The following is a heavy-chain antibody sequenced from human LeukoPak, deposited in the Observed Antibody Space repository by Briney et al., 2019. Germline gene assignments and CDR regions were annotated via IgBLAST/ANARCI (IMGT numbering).Heavy chain of an antibody. CDR2: IYWNDDK. J-gene: IGHJ4*02. D-gene: IGHD1-26*01. CDR3: TRAWESFDY. Sequence: SGPTLVKPTQTLTLTCTFSGFSLSTSGVGVGWIRQPPGKALEWLALIYWNDDKRYSPSLKSRLSITKDTSKNQVVLTMTNMDPVDTATYYCTRAWESFDYWGQGTLVTVSS. V-gene: IGHV2-5*01. CDR1: GFSLSTSGVG.